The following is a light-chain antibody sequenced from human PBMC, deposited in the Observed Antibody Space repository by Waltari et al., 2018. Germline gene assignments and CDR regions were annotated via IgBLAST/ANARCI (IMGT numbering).Light chain of an antibody. Sequence: EIVLTQSPGTLSLSPGERATLSCRASQSVSYNYLAWYQQKPGQAPRLLIYGASSRATGIPDRFSDSGSGTDFSLTISRLEPEDFAVYYCQQYGSSPPWTFGQGTKVEIK. CDR1: QSVSYNY. CDR2: GAS. CDR3: QQYGSSPPWT. J-gene: IGKJ1*01. V-gene: IGKV3-20*01.